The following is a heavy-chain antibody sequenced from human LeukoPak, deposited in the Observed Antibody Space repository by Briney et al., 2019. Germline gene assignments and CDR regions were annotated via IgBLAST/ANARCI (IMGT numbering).Heavy chain of an antibody. CDR1: GFTVSSNY. D-gene: IGHD3-9*01. CDR2: IYHSGST. J-gene: IGHJ5*02. CDR3: ARDRINYDRPSHWFDP. Sequence: GSLRLSCAASGFTVSSNYMSWVRQAPGKGLEWIGEIYHSGSTNYNPSLKGRVTISVDKSKNQFSLKLSSVTAADTAVYYCARDRINYDRPSHWFDPWGQGTLVTVSS. V-gene: IGHV4-4*02.